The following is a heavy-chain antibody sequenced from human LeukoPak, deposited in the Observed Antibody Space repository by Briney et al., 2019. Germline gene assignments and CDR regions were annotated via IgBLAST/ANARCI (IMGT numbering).Heavy chain of an antibody. Sequence: GGSLRLSCAASGFTFSSYAMSWVRQAPGKGLEWVSVISGSGSSTYYADSVKGRFTISGDNSENTLYLQMDSLRAEDTAVYYCAKSTRRVVPAAMGDYWGQGILVTVSS. V-gene: IGHV3-23*01. CDR1: GFTFSSYA. CDR2: ISGSGSST. J-gene: IGHJ4*02. D-gene: IGHD2-2*01. CDR3: AKSTRRVVPAAMGDY.